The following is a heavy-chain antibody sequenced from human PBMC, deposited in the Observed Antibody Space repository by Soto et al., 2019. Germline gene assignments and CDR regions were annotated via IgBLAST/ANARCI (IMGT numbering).Heavy chain of an antibody. J-gene: IGHJ4*02. CDR2: ISSGSSVI. CDR3: ARQPPSTVTTFTS. CDR1: GFSFSDSY. Sequence: QVQLVESGGGLVKPGGSLRLSCAASGFSFSDSYMSWIRQAPGKGLEWVSYISSGSSVIYYADSVNGRFTISRDNAKNSLHLQMNTLRAEDTAVYYFARQPPSTVTTFTSWGQGTLVSVSS. V-gene: IGHV3-11*01. D-gene: IGHD4-17*01.